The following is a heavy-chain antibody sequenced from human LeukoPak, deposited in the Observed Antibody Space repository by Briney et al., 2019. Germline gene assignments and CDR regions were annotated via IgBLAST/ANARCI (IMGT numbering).Heavy chain of an antibody. D-gene: IGHD6-19*01. V-gene: IGHV4-59*08. CDR3: ARHRDYGSGWYGFDY. CDR2: IYYSGST. Sequence: SETLSLTCTASGGSISSYYWSWIRQPPGKGLEWIAYIYYSGSTNYNPSLKSRVTISVDTSKNQFSLRLSSVTAADTAVYYCARHRDYGSGWYGFDYWGQGTLVTVSS. J-gene: IGHJ4*02. CDR1: GGSISSYY.